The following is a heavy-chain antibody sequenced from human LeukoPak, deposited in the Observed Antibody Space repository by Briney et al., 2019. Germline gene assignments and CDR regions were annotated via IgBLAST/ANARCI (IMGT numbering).Heavy chain of an antibody. CDR2: IYHSGST. CDR3: ARVVGATSPIFDY. J-gene: IGHJ4*02. D-gene: IGHD1-26*01. V-gene: IGHV4-39*01. Sequence: PSETLSLTCTVSGGSISSSSYYWGWIRQPPGKGLEWIGSIYHSGSTYYNPSLKSRVTISVDTSKNQFSLKLSSVTAADTAVYYCARVVGATSPIFDYWGQGTLVTVSS. CDR1: GGSISSSSYY.